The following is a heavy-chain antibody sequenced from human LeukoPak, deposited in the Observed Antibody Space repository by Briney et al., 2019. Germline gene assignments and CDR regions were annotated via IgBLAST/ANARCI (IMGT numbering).Heavy chain of an antibody. J-gene: IGHJ4*02. CDR3: ERDRYYGDHTQVDY. CDR2: ISSSSSYI. D-gene: IGHD4-17*01. V-gene: IGHV3-21*01. CDR1: GFTFSSYS. Sequence: GGSLRLSCAASGFTFSSYSMNWVRQAPGKGLEWVSSISSSSSYIYYADSVKGRFTISRDNAKNSLYLQMNGLRAEDTAVYYCERDRYYGDHTQVDYWGQGTLVTVSS.